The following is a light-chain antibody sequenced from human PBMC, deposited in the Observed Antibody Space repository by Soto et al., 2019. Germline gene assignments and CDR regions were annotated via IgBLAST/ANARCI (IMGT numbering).Light chain of an antibody. CDR1: QSVTNK. V-gene: IGKV3-15*01. CDR3: QQYKSWPIT. J-gene: IGKJ5*01. CDR2: AAS. Sequence: EIEMTQSPVTLSVSPGERATLSCRASQSVTNKLAWYQQKPAQSPRLLIFAASTRATGIPATFSGSGSGTEFTLTINSLQSEDFAVYYCQQYKSWPITFGQGTRLEIK.